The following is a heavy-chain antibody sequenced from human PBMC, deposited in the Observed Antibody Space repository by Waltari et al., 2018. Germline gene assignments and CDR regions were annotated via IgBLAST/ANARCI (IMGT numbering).Heavy chain of an antibody. CDR2: FDPEDGET. Sequence: QVQLVQSGAEVKKPGASVKVSCKVSGYTLTELSMHWVRQAPGKGLEWMGGFDPEDGETIYAQKFQGRVTMTEDTSTDTAYMELSSLRSEDTAVYYCAAAPIVVVVAATTLGAFDIWGQGTMVTVSS. CDR1: GYTLTELS. V-gene: IGHV1-24*01. CDR3: AAAPIVVVVAATTLGAFDI. J-gene: IGHJ3*02. D-gene: IGHD2-15*01.